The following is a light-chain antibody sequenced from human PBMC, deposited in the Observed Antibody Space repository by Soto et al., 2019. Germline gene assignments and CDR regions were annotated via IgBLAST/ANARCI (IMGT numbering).Light chain of an antibody. J-gene: IGKJ1*01. CDR1: QGLSNK. Sequence: DMQMTQSPSSLSASVGDRVTITCRASQGLSNKLAWYQQKPGRAPKLLIFGASSLQSGVPSRFSGSGSGTHVTLTISSLQPEDVASYYCQKYDDALRTFGQGTKVEIK. CDR2: GAS. V-gene: IGKV1-27*01. CDR3: QKYDDALRT.